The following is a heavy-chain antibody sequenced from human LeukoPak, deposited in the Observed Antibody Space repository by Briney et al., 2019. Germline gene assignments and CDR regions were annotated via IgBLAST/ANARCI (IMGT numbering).Heavy chain of an antibody. Sequence: SETLSLTCTVSGDSISSTTSYWTWLRQPPGKGLEWIGNVFYSGSTYYNPSLKSRVTISADKSKNQVSLKLTSVTAADTAVYYCARHGVATWFDPWGQGTLVTVSS. D-gene: IGHD2-15*01. CDR1: GDSISSTTSY. CDR3: ARHGVATWFDP. CDR2: VFYSGST. J-gene: IGHJ5*02. V-gene: IGHV4-39*01.